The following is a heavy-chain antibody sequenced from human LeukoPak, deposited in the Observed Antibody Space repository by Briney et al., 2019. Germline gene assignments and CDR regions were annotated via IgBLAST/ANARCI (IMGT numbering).Heavy chain of an antibody. CDR2: INHSGST. D-gene: IGHD6-19*01. J-gene: IGHJ4*02. Sequence: SETLSLTCAVYGGSFSGYYWSWIRQPPGKGLEWIGEINHSGSTNYNPSLKSRVTISVNTSRNQFSLKLSSVTAADTAVYYCARGQYSSGWYQYWGQGTLVTVSS. CDR1: GGSFSGYY. V-gene: IGHV4-34*01. CDR3: ARGQYSSGWYQY.